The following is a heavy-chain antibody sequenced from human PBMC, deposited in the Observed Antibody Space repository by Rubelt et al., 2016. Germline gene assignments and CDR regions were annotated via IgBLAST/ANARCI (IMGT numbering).Heavy chain of an antibody. V-gene: IGHV4-34*01. D-gene: IGHD3-22*01. CDR1: GGSFSGYY. J-gene: IGHJ3*02. Sequence: QVQLQQWGAGLLKPSETLSLTCAVYGGSFSGYYWSWIRQPPGKGLEWIGEINHSGRTNYNPSLKSRVTSSVDTSKSQFSRRLGSVTAAETAVYYCARRDYYENDAFDIWGQGTMVTVSS. CDR3: ARRDYYENDAFDI. CDR2: INHSGRT.